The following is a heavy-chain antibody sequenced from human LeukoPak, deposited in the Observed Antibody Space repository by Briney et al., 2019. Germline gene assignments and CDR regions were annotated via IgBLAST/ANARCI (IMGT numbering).Heavy chain of an antibody. D-gene: IGHD6-25*01. Sequence: SETLSLTCSVSGDSISSNTYFWGWIRQPPGMGLEWIGSVSYSGKTYYNPSLKSRVTISVDTSKNQFSLKLSSVTAADTAVYYCARDYWSAGIAAQRLLWYFDLWGRGTLVTVSS. CDR3: ARDYWSAGIAAQRLLWYFDL. CDR1: GDSISSNTYF. J-gene: IGHJ2*01. CDR2: VSYSGKT. V-gene: IGHV4-39*07.